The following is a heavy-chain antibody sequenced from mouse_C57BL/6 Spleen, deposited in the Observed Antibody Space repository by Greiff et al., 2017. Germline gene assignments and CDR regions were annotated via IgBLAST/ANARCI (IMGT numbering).Heavy chain of an antibody. D-gene: IGHD1-1*01. J-gene: IGHJ2*01. V-gene: IGHV1-52*01. CDR1: GYTFTSYW. Sequence: VQLQQSGAELVRPGSSVKLSCKASGYTFTSYWMHWVKQRPIQGLEWIGNIDPSDSETHYNQKFKDKATLTVDKSSSTAYMQLSSLTSEDSAVYYCARDITTVEGGYWGQGTTLTVSS. CDR3: ARDITTVEGGY. CDR2: IDPSDSET.